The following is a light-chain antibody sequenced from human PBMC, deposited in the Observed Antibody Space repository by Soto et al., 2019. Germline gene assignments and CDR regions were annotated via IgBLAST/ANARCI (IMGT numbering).Light chain of an antibody. Sequence: EIVVTQSPATLSVSPGERATLSCRASQGVTSSLAWYQQKPGQAPRLLIYDASTRATGLPARFSGSGSGTELTLTISSLQSEDFAVYYCQQYTTWPFTFGPGTKVDVK. CDR2: DAS. CDR1: QGVTSS. J-gene: IGKJ3*01. CDR3: QQYTTWPFT. V-gene: IGKV3-15*01.